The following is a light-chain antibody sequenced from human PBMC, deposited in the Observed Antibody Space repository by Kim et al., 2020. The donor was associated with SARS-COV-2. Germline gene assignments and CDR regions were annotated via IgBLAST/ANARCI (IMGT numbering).Light chain of an antibody. CDR1: QNVSSN. V-gene: IGKV3-15*01. J-gene: IGKJ1*01. CDR2: AAS. CDR3: QQYNNWPRRT. Sequence: SPGDRATLLCRASQNVSSNLAWYQQKPGQAPRLLIYAASTRATGTPATFSGSGSGTEFTLTISSLQSEDFAVYYCQQYNNWPRRTFGQGTKVDIK.